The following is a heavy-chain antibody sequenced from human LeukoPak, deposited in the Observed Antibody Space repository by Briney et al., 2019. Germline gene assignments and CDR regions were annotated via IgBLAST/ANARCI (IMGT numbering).Heavy chain of an antibody. CDR2: IYSGGST. CDR3: ARVGLGYYDSSGYSFDY. CDR1: GFTVSSNY. Sequence: GGSLRLSCAASGFTVSSNYMSWVRQAPGKGLEWVSVIYSGGSTYYADSVKGRFTISRDNSKNTLYLQMNSLRAEDTAVYYCARVGLGYYDSSGYSFDYWGQGTLVTVSS. V-gene: IGHV3-53*01. J-gene: IGHJ4*02. D-gene: IGHD3-22*01.